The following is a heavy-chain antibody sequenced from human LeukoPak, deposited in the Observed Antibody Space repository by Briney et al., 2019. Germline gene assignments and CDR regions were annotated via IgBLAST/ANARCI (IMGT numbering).Heavy chain of an antibody. V-gene: IGHV4-59*01. J-gene: IGHJ3*02. CDR2: IYYSGST. D-gene: IGHD1-26*01. CDR1: GGSISSYY. CDR3: AREGWELPRTFDI. Sequence: SETLSLTCTVSGGSISSYYWSWIRQPPGKGLEWIGYIYYSGSTNYNPSLKSRVTISVDTSKNQFSLKLSSVTAADTAVYYCAREGWELPRTFDIWSQGTMVTVSS.